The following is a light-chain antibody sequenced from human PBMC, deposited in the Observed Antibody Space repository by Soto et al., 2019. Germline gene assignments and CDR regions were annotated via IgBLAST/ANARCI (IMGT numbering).Light chain of an antibody. CDR1: QGISTY. V-gene: IGKV1-39*01. CDR3: QQSYSTTWT. CDR2: AAS. J-gene: IGKJ1*01. Sequence: DIQMTQSPSSLSASVGDRVTITCRASQGISTYLNWYQQKPGKAPKHLIYAASSLQSGVPSRFSGSESETDFTLTISSLQPEDFANYSCQQSYSTTWTFGQGTKVEIK.